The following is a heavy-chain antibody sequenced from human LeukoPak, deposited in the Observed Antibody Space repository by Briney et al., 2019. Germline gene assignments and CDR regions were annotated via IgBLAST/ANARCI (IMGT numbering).Heavy chain of an antibody. J-gene: IGHJ4*02. CDR2: IRYDGSNK. CDR3: AKDFSVYYYDSKVFDY. V-gene: IGHV3-30*02. CDR1: GFSFSSYG. Sequence: GGSLRLSCAASGFSFSSYGMHWVRQAPGKGLEWVAFIRYDGSNKYYADSVKGRFTISRDNSKNTLYLQMNSLRAEDTAVYYCAKDFSVYYYDSKVFDYWGQGTLVTVSS. D-gene: IGHD3-22*01.